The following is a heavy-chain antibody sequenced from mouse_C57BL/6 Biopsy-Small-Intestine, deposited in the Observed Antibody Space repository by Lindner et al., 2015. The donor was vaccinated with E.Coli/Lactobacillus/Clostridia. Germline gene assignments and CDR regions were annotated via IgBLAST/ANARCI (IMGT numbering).Heavy chain of an antibody. Sequence: VQLQESGPELVKPGASVKLSCKASGYTFTSYDINWVKQRPGQGLEWIGWIYPRDGSTKYNGKFKGKATLTVDTSSSTAYMELHSLTSEDSAVYFCARWWVYYGSSYDAMDYWGQGTSVTVSS. CDR2: IYPRDGST. CDR1: GYTFTSYD. D-gene: IGHD1-1*01. J-gene: IGHJ4*01. CDR3: ARWWVYYGSSYDAMDY. V-gene: IGHV1-85*01.